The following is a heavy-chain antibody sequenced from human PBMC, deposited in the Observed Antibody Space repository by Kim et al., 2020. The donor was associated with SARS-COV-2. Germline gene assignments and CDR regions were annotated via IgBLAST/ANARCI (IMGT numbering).Heavy chain of an antibody. Sequence: GGSLRLSCAASGFTFSSYGMHWVRQAPGKGLEWVAVIWYDGSNNYYADSGKGRFTISRDNSRNTLYLQINSLRAEDTAVYYCARGRGNYYYYFDYWGQG. CDR3: ARGRGNYYYYFDY. V-gene: IGHV3-33*01. CDR2: IWYDGSNN. J-gene: IGHJ4*02. CDR1: GFTFSSYG. D-gene: IGHD1-26*01.